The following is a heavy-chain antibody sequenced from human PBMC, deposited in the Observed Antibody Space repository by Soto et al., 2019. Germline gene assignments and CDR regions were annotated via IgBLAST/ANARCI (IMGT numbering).Heavy chain of an antibody. CDR1: GFTFSSYA. CDR3: ARDTATPDY. V-gene: IGHV3-30-3*01. CDR2: ISYGGSNK. Sequence: QVQLVESGGGVVQPARSLRLSCEASGFTFSSYAMHWVRQAPGKGLEWVALISYGGSNKHYADSVKGRFTISRDNSKNTVYLQMNSLRPEDTAVYYCARDTATPDYWGQGTLVIVSS. D-gene: IGHD4-17*01. J-gene: IGHJ4*02.